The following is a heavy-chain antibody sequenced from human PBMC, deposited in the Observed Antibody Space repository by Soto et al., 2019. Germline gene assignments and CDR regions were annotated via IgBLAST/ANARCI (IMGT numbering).Heavy chain of an antibody. Sequence: QVQLQESGPGLVKPSQTLSLTCTVSGGSISSADYYWSGIRQPPGKGLEWIGYFHSSGAPYTDPSLKRRVTISVDTSKNQISLELDSVTAADTAVYYCASTWFGDVDYWGHGTLVTVSS. CDR3: ASTWFGDVDY. D-gene: IGHD3-10*01. CDR2: FHSSGAP. V-gene: IGHV4-30-4*01. J-gene: IGHJ4*01. CDR1: GGSISSADYY.